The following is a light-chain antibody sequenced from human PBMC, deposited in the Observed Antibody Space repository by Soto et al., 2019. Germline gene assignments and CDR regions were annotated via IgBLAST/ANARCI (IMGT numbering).Light chain of an antibody. CDR3: SSYTSSSTPP. V-gene: IGLV2-14*01. CDR1: SSDVGGYNY. J-gene: IGLJ1*01. CDR2: DVS. Sequence: SVLAQPASVSVSPGQSITISCTGTSSDVGGYNYVSWYQQHPGKAPKLMIYDVSNRPSGVSNRFSGSKSGNTASLTISGLQAEDEADYYCSSYTSSSTPPFGTGTKVTVL.